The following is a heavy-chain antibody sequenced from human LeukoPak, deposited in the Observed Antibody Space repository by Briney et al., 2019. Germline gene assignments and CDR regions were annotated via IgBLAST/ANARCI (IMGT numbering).Heavy chain of an antibody. CDR2: TYYRSKWYN. D-gene: IGHD3-22*01. CDR3: ARDLAYYDSSGYYYYLDY. CDR1: GDSVSSNSAA. Sequence: PSQTLSLTCAISGDSVSSNSAAWNWIRQSPSRGLEWLGRTYYRSKWYNDYAVSVKSRMTINPDTSKNQFSLQLNSVTPEDTAVYYCARDLAYYDSSGYYYYLDYWGQGTLVTVSS. V-gene: IGHV6-1*01. J-gene: IGHJ4*02.